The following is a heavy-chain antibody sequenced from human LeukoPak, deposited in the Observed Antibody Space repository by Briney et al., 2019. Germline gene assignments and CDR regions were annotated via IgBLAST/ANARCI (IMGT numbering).Heavy chain of an antibody. Sequence: PGGSLRLSCAASGFTFSSYAMHWVRQAPGKGLEWVAVISYDGSYKSYADSVKGRFTISRDNSKNTLYLQMNSLGAEDTAVYYCATIGPYGSGTYISADYWGQGTLVTVSS. D-gene: IGHD3-10*01. V-gene: IGHV3-30*04. CDR1: GFTFSSYA. J-gene: IGHJ4*02. CDR3: ATIGPYGSGTYISADY. CDR2: ISYDGSYK.